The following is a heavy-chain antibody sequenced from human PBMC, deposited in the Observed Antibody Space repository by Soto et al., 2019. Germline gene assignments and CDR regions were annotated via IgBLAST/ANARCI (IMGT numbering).Heavy chain of an antibody. CDR3: ARWFRGYSYEGDAFDI. V-gene: IGHV1-69*01. J-gene: IGHJ3*02. D-gene: IGHD5-18*01. Sequence: VRQAPGQGLEWMGGIIPIFGTANYAQKFQGRVTITADESTSTAYMELSSLRSEDTAVYYCARWFRGYSYEGDAFDIWGQGTMVTVSS. CDR2: IIPIFGTA.